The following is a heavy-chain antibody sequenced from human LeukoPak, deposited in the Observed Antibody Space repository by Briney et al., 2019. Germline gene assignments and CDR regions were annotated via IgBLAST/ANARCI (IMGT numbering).Heavy chain of an antibody. J-gene: IGHJ4*02. CDR3: ARGEYYDSSGSFDY. Sequence: GGSLRLSCAASGFTFSTYSMNWVRQAPGKGLEWVSSISTSSSYIYYADSVKGRFTISRDNSKNTLYLQMNSLRAEDTAVYYCARGEYYDSSGSFDYWGQGTLVTVSS. V-gene: IGHV3-21*04. CDR1: GFTFSTYS. D-gene: IGHD3-22*01. CDR2: ISTSSSYI.